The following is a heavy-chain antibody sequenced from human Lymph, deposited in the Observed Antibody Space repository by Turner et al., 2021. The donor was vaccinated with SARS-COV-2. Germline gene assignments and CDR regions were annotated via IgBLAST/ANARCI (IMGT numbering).Heavy chain of an antibody. CDR1: GGSISSYY. CDR3: ARGFDY. V-gene: IGHV4-59*08. CDR2: IYHSGST. Sequence: QVQLQESGPGLGKPSETLSLTCPVSGGSISSYYWSRSRQPPGKGQEWIGYIYHSGSTNYNPSLKSRVTISVDTSKNQFSLRLSSVTAADTAVYYCARGFDYWGQGTLVTVSS. J-gene: IGHJ4*02.